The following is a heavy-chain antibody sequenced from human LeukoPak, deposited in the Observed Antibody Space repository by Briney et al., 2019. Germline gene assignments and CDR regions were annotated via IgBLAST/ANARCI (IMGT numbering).Heavy chain of an antibody. J-gene: IGHJ6*02. CDR1: GFTFGDYA. CDR3: TRVGSGWYEGGYYYYYYGMDV. V-gene: IGHV3-49*04. Sequence: GRSLRLSCTASGFTFGDYAMSWVRQAPGKGLEWVGFIRSKAYGGTTEYAASVKGRFTISRDDSKSIAYLQMNSLKTEDTDVYYCTRVGSGWYEGGYYYYYYGMDVWGQGTTVTVSS. CDR2: IRSKAYGGTT. D-gene: IGHD6-19*01.